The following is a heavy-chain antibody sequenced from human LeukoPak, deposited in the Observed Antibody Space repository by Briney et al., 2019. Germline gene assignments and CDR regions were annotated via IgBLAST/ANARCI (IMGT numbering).Heavy chain of an antibody. Sequence: SETLSLTCAVYGGSFSGYYWTWIRQPPGKGLEWIGEIHYSGRINYNPSLTSRVTISADTSNNHFSLKMNSVTAADTAVYYCSRGTDAYKCGNSWGQGTPVTVSS. CDR1: GGSFSGYY. V-gene: IGHV4-34*01. J-gene: IGHJ4*02. CDR2: IHYSGRI. CDR3: SRGTDAYKCGNS. D-gene: IGHD5-24*01.